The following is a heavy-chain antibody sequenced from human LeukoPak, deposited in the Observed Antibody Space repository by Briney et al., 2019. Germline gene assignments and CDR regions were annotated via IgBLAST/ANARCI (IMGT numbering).Heavy chain of an antibody. D-gene: IGHD1-14*01. CDR3: ARDRIPEGYYFDY. Sequence: ASVKVSCKASGYTFTSYDINWVRQATGQGLEWMGWMNPNSGNTGYAQKFQGRVTMTRNTSISTAYMELSSLRSEDTAVYYCARDRIPEGYYFDYWGQGTLVTVSS. CDR2: MNPNSGNT. V-gene: IGHV1-8*01. J-gene: IGHJ4*02. CDR1: GYTFTSYD.